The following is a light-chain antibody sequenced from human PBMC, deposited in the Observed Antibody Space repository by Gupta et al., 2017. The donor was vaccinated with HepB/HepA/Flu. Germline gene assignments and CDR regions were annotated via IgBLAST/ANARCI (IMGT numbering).Light chain of an antibody. CDR2: DVS. V-gene: IGLV2-14*01. J-gene: IGLJ3*02. Sequence: QSALTQPASVSGSPGQSITISCTGTSSDVGGYNYVSWYQQHPGKAPKLMIYDVSNRHSGVSYRFSGSKSGNTASLTISGLQAEDEADYYCSSYTSSSTGVFGGGTKLTVL. CDR3: SSYTSSSTGV. CDR1: SSDVGGYNY.